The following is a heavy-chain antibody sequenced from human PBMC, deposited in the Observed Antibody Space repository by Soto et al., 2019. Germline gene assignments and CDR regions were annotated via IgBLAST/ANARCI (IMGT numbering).Heavy chain of an antibody. J-gene: IGHJ4*02. V-gene: IGHV4-39*01. D-gene: IGHD3-22*01. Sequence: TSETLSLTCNVSGGSISNSNYYWGWIRQPPGKGLEWIGSIYYTGNTYYNPSLKSRVTISVDTSKNQSSLKLDSVTAADTAVYFCERHSIWLLLSDYWGQGSLVTVSS. CDR3: ERHSIWLLLSDY. CDR1: GGSISNSNYY. CDR2: IYYTGNT.